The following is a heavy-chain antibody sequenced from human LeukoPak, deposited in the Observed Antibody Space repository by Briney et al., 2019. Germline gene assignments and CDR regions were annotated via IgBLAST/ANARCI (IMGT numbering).Heavy chain of an antibody. Sequence: SETLSLTCAVYGGSFSGYYWSWIRQPPGKGLEWIGRIYTSGSTNYNPSLKSRVTMSVDTSKNQFSLKVSFVTAADTAVYYCAREGNYYFDYWGQGTLVTVSS. CDR3: AREGNYYFDY. V-gene: IGHV4-4*07. D-gene: IGHD3-10*01. CDR1: GGSFSGYY. J-gene: IGHJ4*02. CDR2: IYTSGST.